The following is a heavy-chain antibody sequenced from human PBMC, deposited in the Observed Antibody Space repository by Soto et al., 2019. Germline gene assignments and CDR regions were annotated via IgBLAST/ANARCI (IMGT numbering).Heavy chain of an antibody. CDR1: GGPISSSSYY. J-gene: IGHJ4*02. D-gene: IGHD3-10*01. CDR2: IYYSGST. CDR3: ARQVGLLWFGELSRFDY. Sequence: QLQLQESGPGLVKPSETLSLTCTVSGGPISSSSYYWGWIRQPPGKGLEWIGSIYYSGSTYYNPSLKGRVTISVDTSNNQFALKLSSVTAADTAVYYCARQVGLLWFGELSRFDYWGQGTLVTVSS. V-gene: IGHV4-39*01.